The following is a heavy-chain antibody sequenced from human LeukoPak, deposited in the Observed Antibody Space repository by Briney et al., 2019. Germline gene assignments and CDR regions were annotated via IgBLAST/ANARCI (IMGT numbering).Heavy chain of an antibody. D-gene: IGHD6-19*01. V-gene: IGHV3-23*01. CDR1: GFTFSSYA. CDR2: ISGNGGST. J-gene: IGHJ4*02. Sequence: PGGSLRLSCAASGFTFSSYAMSWVRQAPGKGLEWVSAISGNGGSTYYADSVKGRFTISRDNSKNTLYLQMNSLRAEDTAVYYCANEDSSGWYASGVMDYWGQGTLVTVSS. CDR3: ANEDSSGWYASGVMDY.